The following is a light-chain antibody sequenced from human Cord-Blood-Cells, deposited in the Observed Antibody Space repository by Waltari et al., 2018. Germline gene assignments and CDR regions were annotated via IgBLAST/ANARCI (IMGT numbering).Light chain of an antibody. CDR2: YDS. V-gene: IGLV3-21*04. J-gene: IGLJ3*02. Sequence: SYVLTQPPSVSVAPGKTARITCGGNNIGSKSVHWYQQKPGQAPVLVIYYDSDRPSVIPGRFAGSNSGNTATLTISRVEAGDEADYYCQVWDSSSDHWVFGGGTKLTVL. CDR1: NIGSKS. CDR3: QVWDSSSDHWV.